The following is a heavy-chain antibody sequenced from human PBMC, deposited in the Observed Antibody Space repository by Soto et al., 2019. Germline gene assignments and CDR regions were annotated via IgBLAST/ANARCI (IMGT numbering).Heavy chain of an antibody. Sequence: HLAQSGPEVTRPGASVKISCKASGFIFTAWFMHWVRQAPGQGPDWMGIINTSGGNSIYSQKFQDRVTMTRETSMSTLYVELSSLTSADTAVYYCAKEGAIPGEVDAWGQGTLVTVSS. J-gene: IGHJ1*01. CDR3: AKEGAIPGEVDA. CDR1: GFIFTAWF. D-gene: IGHD2-21*01. CDR2: INTSGGNS. V-gene: IGHV1-46*01.